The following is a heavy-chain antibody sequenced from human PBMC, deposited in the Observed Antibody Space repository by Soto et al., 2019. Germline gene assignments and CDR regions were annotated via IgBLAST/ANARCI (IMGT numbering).Heavy chain of an antibody. CDR1: GFNFRNFN. Sequence: GGSLRLSCEGSGFNFRNFNMIWVRQAPGKGLEWVSSVSGSSSYIYYADSVKGRFTVSRDNANNLVFLQMNGLRPEDTAMYYCARDLRGHYGPWGQGTMVTDSS. V-gene: IGHV3-21*06. J-gene: IGHJ3*01. CDR3: ARDLRGHYGP. CDR2: VSGSSSYI. D-gene: IGHD4-17*01.